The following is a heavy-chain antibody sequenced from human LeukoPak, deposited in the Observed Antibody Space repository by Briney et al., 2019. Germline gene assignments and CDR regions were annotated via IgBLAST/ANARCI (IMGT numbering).Heavy chain of an antibody. CDR2: ISLNSGII. V-gene: IGHV3-9*01. CDR3: AKDGSGSYSWFDP. CDR1: GFTFADYA. J-gene: IGHJ5*02. D-gene: IGHD3-10*01. Sequence: GGSLRLSCVASGFTFADYAMHSVREAPGKGLEWGSGISLNSGIICYADSVKGRFTISRDNAQNSLYLKMNSQRAEDTALYNSAKDGSGSYSWFDPRGQGNLVTVSS.